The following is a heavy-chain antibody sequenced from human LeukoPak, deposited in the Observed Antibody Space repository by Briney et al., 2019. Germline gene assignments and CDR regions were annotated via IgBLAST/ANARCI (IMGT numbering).Heavy chain of an antibody. CDR1: GFTFSNAW. V-gene: IGHV3-15*01. J-gene: IGHJ4*02. Sequence: GGSLRLSCTASGFTFSNAWMSWVRQAPGKGLEWVSRVKSKTVGGTKDYAEPVKDRFNISREDSNNTLYLRMNSLKTEDTAVYYCTTAGPRESFDYWGQGTLVTVSS. CDR3: TTAGPRESFDY. CDR2: VKSKTVGGTK.